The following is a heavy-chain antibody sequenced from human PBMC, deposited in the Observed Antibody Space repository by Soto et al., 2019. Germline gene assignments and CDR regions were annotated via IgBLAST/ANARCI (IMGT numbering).Heavy chain of an antibody. V-gene: IGHV1-69*05. CDR1: GGTFSSYA. CDR3: ARGSSWSYFDY. Sequence: SVKVSCRAAGGTFSSYAISWVRQAPGQGLEWMGGIIPIFGTANYAQKFQGRVTITRDTSASIVYMELSSLRSEDTAVYYCARGSSWSYFDYWGQGTLVTVPQ. CDR2: IIPIFGTA. J-gene: IGHJ4*02. D-gene: IGHD6-13*01.